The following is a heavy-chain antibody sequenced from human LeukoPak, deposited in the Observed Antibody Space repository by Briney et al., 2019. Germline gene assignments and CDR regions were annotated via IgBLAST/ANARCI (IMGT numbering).Heavy chain of an antibody. V-gene: IGHV3-23*01. D-gene: IGHD3-10*01. CDR3: ARDYRDVLLWFGELSK. Sequence: PGGSLGLSCAASGFTFSSYAMSWVRQAPGKGLEWVSAISGSGGSTYYADSVKGRFTISRDNSKNTLYLQMNSLRAEDTAVYYCARDYRDVLLWFGELSKWGQGTLVTVSS. CDR1: GFTFSSYA. CDR2: ISGSGGST. J-gene: IGHJ4*02.